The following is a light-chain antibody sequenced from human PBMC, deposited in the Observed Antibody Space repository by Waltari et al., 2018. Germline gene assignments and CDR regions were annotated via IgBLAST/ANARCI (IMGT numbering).Light chain of an antibody. V-gene: IGKV1-5*01. Sequence: DIQMTQSPSTLSASVGDRVTITCRASQSIRRWLAWYQHKPGKAPKLLIYSASSLQNWVPSRFSGSGSDTEFTLTISSLQPDDFATYYCQQSYSMFALTFGGGTKVEIK. CDR1: QSIRRW. CDR3: QQSYSMFALT. CDR2: SAS. J-gene: IGKJ4*01.